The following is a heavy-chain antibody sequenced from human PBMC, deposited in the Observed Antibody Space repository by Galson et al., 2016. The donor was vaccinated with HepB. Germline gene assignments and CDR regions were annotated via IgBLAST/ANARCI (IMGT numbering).Heavy chain of an antibody. Sequence: SETLSLTCAVSGASINSNNWWTWVRQTPGRGPEWIGEVYHSGTTYYNPSLQGRVTISLDTSNNQFFLTLTSVTAAATAVYFCATVRVGCSDTSCYFESWGQGTLVTVSS. CDR1: GASINSNNW. D-gene: IGHD2-2*01. CDR2: VYHSGTT. V-gene: IGHV4-4*02. CDR3: ATVRVGCSDTSCYFES. J-gene: IGHJ4*02.